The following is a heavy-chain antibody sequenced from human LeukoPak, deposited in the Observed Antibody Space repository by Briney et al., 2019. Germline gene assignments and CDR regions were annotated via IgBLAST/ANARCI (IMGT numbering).Heavy chain of an antibody. CDR2: IKSKTDGGTT. CDR3: TTVSGPYSSSSALNS. J-gene: IGHJ4*02. V-gene: IGHV3-15*01. D-gene: IGHD6-13*01. Sequence: GGSLRLSCAASGFTFSNAWMSWVRQAPGKGLEWVGRIKSKTDGGTTDYAAPVKGRFTISRDDSTNTLYLHMNSLTTADTAVYYCTTVSGPYSSSSALNSWGQGTLVTVSS. CDR1: GFTFSNAW.